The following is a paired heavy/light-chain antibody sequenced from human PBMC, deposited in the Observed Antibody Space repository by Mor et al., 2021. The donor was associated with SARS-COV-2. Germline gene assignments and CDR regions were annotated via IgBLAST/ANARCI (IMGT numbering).Heavy chain of an antibody. V-gene: IGHV3-21*01. CDR3: ASLPSYYYDSSGYYIDY. CDR2: ISSSSSYI. D-gene: IGHD3-22*01. CDR1: GFTFSSYS. J-gene: IGHJ4*02. Sequence: EVQLVESGGGLVKPGGSLRLSCAASGFTFSSYSMNWVRQAPGKGLEWVSSISSSSSYIYYADSVKGRFTISRDNAKNSLYLQMNSLRAEDTAVYYCASLPSYYYDSSGYYIDYWGQGTLVTVSS.
Light chain of an antibody. CDR2: AAS. Sequence: DIQMTQSPSSLSASVGDRVTITCRASQGISNYLAWYQQKPGKVPKLLIYAASTLQSGVPSRFSGSGSGTDFTLTISSLQPEDVATYYCQKYNSALGTFGPGTKVDIK. J-gene: IGKJ3*01. V-gene: IGKV1-27*01. CDR3: QKYNSALGT. CDR1: QGISNY.